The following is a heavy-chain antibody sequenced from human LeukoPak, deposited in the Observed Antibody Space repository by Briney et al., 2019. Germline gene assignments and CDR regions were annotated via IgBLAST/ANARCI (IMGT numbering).Heavy chain of an antibody. CDR1: GFTFSSYS. CDR2: ISSSSSTI. V-gene: IGHV3-48*02. CDR3: ARADTAMANGVPDY. J-gene: IGHJ4*02. Sequence: GGSLRLSCAASGFTFSSYSMNWVHQAPGKGLEWVSYISSSSSTIYYADSVKGRFTISRDNAKNSLYLQMNSLRDEDTAVYYCARADTAMANGVPDYWGQGTLVTVSS. D-gene: IGHD5-18*01.